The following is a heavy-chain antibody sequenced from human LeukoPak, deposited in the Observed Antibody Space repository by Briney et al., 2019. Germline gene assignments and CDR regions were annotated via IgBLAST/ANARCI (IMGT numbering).Heavy chain of an antibody. CDR2: FGPEDGET. Sequence: EASVKVSCKVSGYTLTELSMHRVRQAPGKGLEWMGGFGPEDGETIYAQKFQGRVTMTEDTSTDTAYMELSSLRSEDTAVYYCATGASGYGAFDIWGQGTMVTVSS. V-gene: IGHV1-24*01. CDR1: GYTLTELS. D-gene: IGHD3-22*01. CDR3: ATGASGYGAFDI. J-gene: IGHJ3*02.